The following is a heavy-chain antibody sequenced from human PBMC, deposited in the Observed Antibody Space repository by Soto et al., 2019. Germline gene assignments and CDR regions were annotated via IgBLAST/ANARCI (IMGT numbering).Heavy chain of an antibody. D-gene: IGHD4-17*01. V-gene: IGHV3-23*01. CDR1: GFAFSNYA. CDR2: ISGSGNII. Sequence: EVQLLESGGGLVQPGGSLRLSCAASGFAFSNYAVTWVRQAQGKGLEWASSISGSGNIIYYADSVKGRFIISRDNSKNTLYLQMNSRRAEDTAGYYCGKDPNGDYIGAFDDWGQGTLVTGSS. J-gene: IGHJ4*02. CDR3: GKDPNGDYIGAFDD.